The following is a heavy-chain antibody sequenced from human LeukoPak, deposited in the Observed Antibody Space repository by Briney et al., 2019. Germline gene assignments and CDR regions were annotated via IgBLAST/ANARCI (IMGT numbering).Heavy chain of an antibody. V-gene: IGHV3-30*02. D-gene: IGHD6-13*01. CDR3: AKGHSSTFPDYYYMDV. J-gene: IGHJ6*03. Sequence: GGSLRLSCAASGFTFSTYGIHWVRQAPGKGLEWVAFIRFDGTSKYYADSVKGRFTISRDKSKNTVYLQMSSLRAEDTAVYYCAKGHSSTFPDYYYMDVWGKGTTVTVSS. CDR2: IRFDGTSK. CDR1: GFTFSTYG.